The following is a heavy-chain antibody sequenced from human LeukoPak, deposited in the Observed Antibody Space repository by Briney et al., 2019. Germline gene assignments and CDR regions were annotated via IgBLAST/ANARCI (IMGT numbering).Heavy chain of an antibody. D-gene: IGHD3-22*01. CDR2: ISWNSGSI. CDR1: GFTFDDYA. J-gene: IGHJ1*01. V-gene: IGHV3-9*01. CDR3: ARDPPRYYDSSGTRDFQH. Sequence: GGSLRLSCAASGFTFDDYAMHWVRQAPGKGLEWVSGISWNSGSIGYADSVKGRFTISRDNAKNSLYLQMNSLRAEDTAVYYCARDPPRYYDSSGTRDFQHWGQGTLVTVSS.